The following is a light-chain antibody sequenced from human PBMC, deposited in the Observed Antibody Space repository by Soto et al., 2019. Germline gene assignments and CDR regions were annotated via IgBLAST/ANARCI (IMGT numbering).Light chain of an antibody. J-gene: IGLJ1*01. CDR1: SSDVGGYNY. V-gene: IGLV2-8*01. CDR3: TSYAGGNNV. Sequence: QSALTQPPSASGSPGQSVTISCTGTSSDVGGYNYVSWYQQYPGKVPKLMVYEVNKRPSGGPDRFAGSKSGNTASLTVSGLQAEDEADYYCTSYAGGNNVFGTGTKVTVL. CDR2: EVN.